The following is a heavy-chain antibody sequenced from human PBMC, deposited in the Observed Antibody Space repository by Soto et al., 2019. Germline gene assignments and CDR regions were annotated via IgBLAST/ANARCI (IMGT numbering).Heavy chain of an antibody. D-gene: IGHD3-10*01. J-gene: IGHJ5*02. CDR2: IYYSGST. Sequence: SETLSLTCTVSCGSISSGDYYWSWIRQPPGKGLEWIGYIYYSGSTYYNPSLKSRVTISVDTSKNQFSLKLSSVTAADTAVYYCARVDVLLWFGELLTPSWFDPWGQGTLVTVSS. V-gene: IGHV4-30-4*01. CDR1: CGSISSGDYY. CDR3: ARVDVLLWFGELLTPSWFDP.